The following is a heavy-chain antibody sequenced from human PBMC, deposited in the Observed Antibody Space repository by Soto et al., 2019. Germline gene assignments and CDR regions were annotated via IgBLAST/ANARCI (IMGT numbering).Heavy chain of an antibody. CDR2: IIPIFGTA. V-gene: IGHV1-69*13. CDR3: ASLPVTTRGYYYYYGMDV. J-gene: IGHJ6*02. CDR1: GGTFSSYA. D-gene: IGHD4-17*01. Sequence: SVKVSCKASGGTFSSYAISWVRQAPGQGLEWMGGIIPIFGTANYAQKFQGRVTITADESTSTAYMELSSLRSEDTAVYYCASLPVTTRGYYYYYGMDVWGQGTTVTVSS.